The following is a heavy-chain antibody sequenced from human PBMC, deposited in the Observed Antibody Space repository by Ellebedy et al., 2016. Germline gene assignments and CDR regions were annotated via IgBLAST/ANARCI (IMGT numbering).Heavy chain of an antibody. V-gene: IGHV3-23*01. Sequence: GESLKISXVASGFTFRNFFMSWVRQAPGGGLEWISTISGDGDTTFSADSVKGRFTISRDNSKHTVYLQMNSLRVEDTAVYYCRQGHYADYWGRGTLVTVSS. CDR2: ISGDGDTT. CDR3: RQGHYADY. CDR1: GFTFRNFF. J-gene: IGHJ4*02.